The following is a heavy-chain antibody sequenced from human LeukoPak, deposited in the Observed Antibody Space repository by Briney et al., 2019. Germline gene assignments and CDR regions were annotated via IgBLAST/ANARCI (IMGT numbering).Heavy chain of an antibody. V-gene: IGHV5-51*01. CDR3: ARRKNSGWSRDFDY. J-gene: IGHJ4*02. Sequence: GESLKISCKGSGYSFTSHWIGWVRQMPGKGLELMGIIYPGDSGTRYSPSFQGQVTISVDKSISTAYLQWSSLKASDTAMYYCARRKNSGWSRDFDYWGQGTLITVSS. CDR1: GYSFTSHW. D-gene: IGHD6-19*01. CDR2: IYPGDSGT.